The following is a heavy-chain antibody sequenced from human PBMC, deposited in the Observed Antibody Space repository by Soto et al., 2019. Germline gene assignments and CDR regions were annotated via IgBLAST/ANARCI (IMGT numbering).Heavy chain of an antibody. CDR2: IKSNSGGT. D-gene: IGHD1-1*01. V-gene: IGHV1-2*02. Sequence: ASVKVSCKASRNSFIDYYIHWVRRAPGQGLEWMGWIKSNSGGTKYAQRFQGRVTMTRDTSISTIYMELSRLKSDDTAVYYCAREDYNWNDYYYYGMDGWGQGTTVTVSS. J-gene: IGHJ6*02. CDR1: RNSFIDYY. CDR3: AREDYNWNDYYYYGMDG.